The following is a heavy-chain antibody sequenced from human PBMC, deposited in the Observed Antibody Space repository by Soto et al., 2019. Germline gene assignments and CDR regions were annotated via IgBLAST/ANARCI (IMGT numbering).Heavy chain of an antibody. CDR2: IVVGSGNT. Sequence: QMQLVQSGPEVKKPGTSVKVSCKASGFTFTSSAVQWVRQARGQRLEWIGWIVVGSGNTNYAQKFQERVTITRDMSTSTAYMELSILRSEDTPVYYCAAGSGATSYTFDYWGQGTLVTVSS. V-gene: IGHV1-58*01. CDR3: AAGSGATSYTFDY. J-gene: IGHJ4*02. CDR1: GFTFTSSA. D-gene: IGHD5-12*01.